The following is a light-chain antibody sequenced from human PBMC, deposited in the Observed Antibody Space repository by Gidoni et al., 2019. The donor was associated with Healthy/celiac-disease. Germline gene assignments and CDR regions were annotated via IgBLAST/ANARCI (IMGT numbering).Light chain of an antibody. CDR1: QSVSSY. CDR3: QQRSNSLT. Sequence: EIVLTQSPATLSLSPGERATLACRASQSVSSYLAWYQQKPGQAPRLLIYDASNRATGIPARFSGSGSWTDFTLTISSLDPEDFAVYYCQQRSNSLTFXXXTKVEIK. J-gene: IGKJ4*01. V-gene: IGKV3-11*01. CDR2: DAS.